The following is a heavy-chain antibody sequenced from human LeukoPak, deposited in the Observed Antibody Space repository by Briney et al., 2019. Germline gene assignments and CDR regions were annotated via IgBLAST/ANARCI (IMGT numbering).Heavy chain of an antibody. CDR2: IRYDGSNK. CDR3: AKGKIVVVPAASATRDAFDI. J-gene: IGHJ3*02. CDR1: GFTFSSYG. D-gene: IGHD2-2*01. Sequence: GGSLRLSCAASGFTFSSYGMHWVRQAPGKGLEWVAFIRYDGSNKYYADSVKGRFTISRDNSKNTLYLQMNSLRAEDTAVYYCAKGKIVVVPAASATRDAFDIWGQGTMVTVSS. V-gene: IGHV3-30*02.